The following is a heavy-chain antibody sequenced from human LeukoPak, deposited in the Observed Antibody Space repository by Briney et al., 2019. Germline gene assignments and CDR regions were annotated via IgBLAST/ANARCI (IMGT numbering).Heavy chain of an antibody. CDR1: GGSFSGYY. Sequence: SETLSLTCAVYGGSFSGYYWSWIRQPPGKGLEWIGEINHSGSTNYNPSLKSRVTISVDTSKNQFSLKLSSVTAADTAVYYCARNPGYGLPGLAYWDQGTLVTVSS. V-gene: IGHV4-34*01. D-gene: IGHD3/OR15-3a*01. CDR2: INHSGST. CDR3: ARNPGYGLPGLAY. J-gene: IGHJ4*02.